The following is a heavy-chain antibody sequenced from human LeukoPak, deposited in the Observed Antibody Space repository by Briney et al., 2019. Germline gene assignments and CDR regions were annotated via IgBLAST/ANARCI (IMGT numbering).Heavy chain of an antibody. J-gene: IGHJ3*02. CDR1: GGSISSGGYY. CDR3: ASVSSGSAFDI. V-gene: IGHV4-31*03. CDR2: IYYSGSP. D-gene: IGHD3-22*01. Sequence: PSETLSLTCTISGGSISSGGYYWSWIRQHPGKGLEWIGNIYYSGSPNYNPSLKSRVTMSVDTSKSHFSLKLSSVTAADTAVYFCASVSSGSAFDIWGQGTMVTVSS.